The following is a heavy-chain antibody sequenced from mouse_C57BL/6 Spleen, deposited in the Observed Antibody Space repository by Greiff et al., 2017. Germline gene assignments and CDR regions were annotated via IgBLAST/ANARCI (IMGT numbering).Heavy chain of an antibody. CDR3: ARGPNYYGSSYSFDY. Sequence: EVMLVESGPGMVKPSQSLSLTCTVTGYSITSGYDWHWIRHFPGNKLEWMGYISYSGSTNYNPSLKSRISITHDTSKNHFFLKLNSVTTEDTATYYCARGPNYYGSSYSFDYWGQGTTLTVSS. J-gene: IGHJ2*01. CDR1: GYSITSGYD. CDR2: ISYSGST. D-gene: IGHD1-1*01. V-gene: IGHV3-1*01.